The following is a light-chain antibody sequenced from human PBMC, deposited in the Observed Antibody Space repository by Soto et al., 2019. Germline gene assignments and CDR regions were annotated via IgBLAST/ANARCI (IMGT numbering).Light chain of an antibody. J-gene: IGKJ4*01. CDR3: KQTYSTFVS. CDR2: DAS. V-gene: IGKV1-39*01. Sequence: DIQMTQSPSSLSASVGDRVTITCRSSQTTSTFLHWFQQKPGKAPNLLIYDASSLQSGVPSRFSGSGSGTDFTLTLSSLQPEDFGTYYCKQTYSTFVSFGGGTKVEMK. CDR1: QTTSTF.